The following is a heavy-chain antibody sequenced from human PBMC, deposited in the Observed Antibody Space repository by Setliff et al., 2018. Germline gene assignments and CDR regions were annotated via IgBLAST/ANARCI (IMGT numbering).Heavy chain of an antibody. J-gene: IGHJ4*02. Sequence: ASVKVSCKATGYTLSRHYMHWARQAPGQGLEWMGIINPGGGSASIVQKFQGRVTMTSDTPTSTVYMEVTGLTSEDTAVYYCARAGVAAADRKGLLEYWGQGTLVTVSS. CDR3: ARAGVAAADRKGLLEY. CDR1: GYTLSRHY. D-gene: IGHD6-13*01. CDR2: INPGGGSA. V-gene: IGHV1-46*01.